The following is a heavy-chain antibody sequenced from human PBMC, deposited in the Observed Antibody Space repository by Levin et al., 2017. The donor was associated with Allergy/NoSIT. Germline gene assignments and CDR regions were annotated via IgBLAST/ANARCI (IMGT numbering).Heavy chain of an antibody. D-gene: IGHD3-16*01. CDR2: IYPGDSDT. CDR1: GYSFTSYW. CDR3: ARAGLNDYEYIWGSYNPEKEGYFDR. J-gene: IGHJ2*01. Sequence: PGESLKISCKGSGYSFTSYWIGWVRQMPGKGLEWMGIIYPGDSDTRYSPSFQGQVTISADKSISTAYLQWSSLKASDTAMYYCARAGLNDYEYIWGSYNPEKEGYFDRWGRGTLVTVSS. V-gene: IGHV5-51*01.